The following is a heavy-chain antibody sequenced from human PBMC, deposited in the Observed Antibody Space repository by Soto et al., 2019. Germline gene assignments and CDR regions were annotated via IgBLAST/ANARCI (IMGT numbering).Heavy chain of an antibody. J-gene: IGHJ6*02. CDR1: GFTFINHP. CDR2: ISGSGDRT. D-gene: IGHD3-3*01. Sequence: EVQLLESGGGLVQPGGSLRPACAASGFTFINHPMSWVRQAPGKGLEWVSAISGSGDRTFYADSVKAQFTISRDNPRNTLYLQMNGLRAEDTAVYYCVTGKGLGITIFGVADGMDVWGQGTTVTVSS. CDR3: VTGKGLGITIFGVADGMDV. V-gene: IGHV3-23*01.